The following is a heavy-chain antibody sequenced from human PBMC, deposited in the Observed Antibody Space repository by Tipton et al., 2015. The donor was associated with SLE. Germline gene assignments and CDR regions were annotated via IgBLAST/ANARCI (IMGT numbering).Heavy chain of an antibody. V-gene: IGHV3-7*01. Sequence: SLRLSCVGSGFTFSSFWMSWVRQAPGKGLEWVANIKQDRSEKYYVDSVKGRFTISRDNAKSTLYLQMNSLRVEDTAVYYCVRTSTLTSWDGAFDLWGQGTMVTVSS. CDR2: IKQDRSEK. CDR1: GFTFSSFW. CDR3: VRTSTLTSWDGAFDL. D-gene: IGHD4-17*01. J-gene: IGHJ3*01.